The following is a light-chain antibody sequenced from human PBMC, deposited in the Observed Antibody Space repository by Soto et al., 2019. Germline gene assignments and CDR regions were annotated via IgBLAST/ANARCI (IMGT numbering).Light chain of an antibody. CDR2: GAS. CDR1: QSVSSSY. CDR3: QQYGSSLPLT. J-gene: IGKJ4*01. Sequence: EIVLTQSPGTLSLSPGERATLSCRASQSVSSSYLAWYQQKPGQAPRLLIDGASSRATGIPDRFSGSGSGTDFTLTISRLEPEDFAVYYCQQYGSSLPLTFGGGTKVDIK. V-gene: IGKV3-20*01.